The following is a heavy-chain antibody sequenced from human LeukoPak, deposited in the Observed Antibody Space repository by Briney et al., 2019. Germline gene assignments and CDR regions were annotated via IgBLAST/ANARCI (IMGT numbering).Heavy chain of an antibody. CDR2: ISSSSSTI. J-gene: IGHJ6*03. V-gene: IGHV3-48*01. Sequence: PGGSLRLSCAASGFTFSSYSMNWVRQAPGKGLEWVSYISSSSSTIYYADSVKGRFTISRDNAKNSLYLQMNSLRAEDTAVYYCASFWEDSISWAGYYYYYYMDVWGKGTTVTVSS. D-gene: IGHD6-13*01. CDR3: ASFWEDSISWAGYYYYYYMDV. CDR1: GFTFSSYS.